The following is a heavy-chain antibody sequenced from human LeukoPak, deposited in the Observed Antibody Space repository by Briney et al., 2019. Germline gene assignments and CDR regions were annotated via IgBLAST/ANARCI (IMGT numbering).Heavy chain of an antibody. CDR2: ISWDGGST. V-gene: IGHV3-43D*03. J-gene: IGHJ4*02. Sequence: RPGGSLRLSCAASGFTFDDYAMHWVRQAPGKGLEWVSLISWDGGSTYYADSVKGRFTISRDNSKNSLYLQMNSLRAEDTALYYCAKDIGDSSGYYIDYWGQGTLVTVSS. D-gene: IGHD3-22*01. CDR1: GFTFDDYA. CDR3: AKDIGDSSGYYIDY.